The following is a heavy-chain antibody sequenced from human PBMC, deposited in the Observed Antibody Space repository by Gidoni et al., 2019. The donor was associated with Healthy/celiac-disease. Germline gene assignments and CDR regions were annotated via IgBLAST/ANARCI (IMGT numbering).Heavy chain of an antibody. CDR3: ARRGSYYNVRHFDY. CDR2: INHSGST. D-gene: IGHD3-10*01. J-gene: IGHJ4*02. CDR1: GGSFSGYY. V-gene: IGHV4-34*01. Sequence: QVQLPQWGAGLLKPSETLSLTCAVYGGSFSGYYWSWIRQPPGKGLEWIGEINHSGSTNYNPSLKSRVTISVDTSKNQFSLKLSSVTAADTAVYYCARRGSYYNVRHFDYWGQGTLVTVSS.